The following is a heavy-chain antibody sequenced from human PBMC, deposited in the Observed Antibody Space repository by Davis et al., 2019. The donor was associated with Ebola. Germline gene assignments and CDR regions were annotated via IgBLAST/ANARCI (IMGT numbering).Heavy chain of an antibody. V-gene: IGHV3-30*03. D-gene: IGHD3-16*01. CDR2: ISYDGSNK. Sequence: PGGSLRLSCAASGFTFSSYGMHWVRQAPGKGLEWVAVISYDGSNKYYADSVKGRFTISRDNSKNTLYLQMNSLRAEDTAVYYCAREGADLRSFYYYGMDVWDQGTTVTVSS. CDR1: GFTFSSYG. J-gene: IGHJ6*02. CDR3: AREGADLRSFYYYGMDV.